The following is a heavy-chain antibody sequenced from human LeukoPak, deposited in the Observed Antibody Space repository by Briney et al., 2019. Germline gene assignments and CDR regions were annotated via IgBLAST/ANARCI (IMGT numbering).Heavy chain of an antibody. CDR2: ISSSSDYI. CDR3: ARTTTPHYYGSGSYALGY. D-gene: IGHD3-10*01. CDR1: GFTFSSYT. V-gene: IGHV3-21*01. J-gene: IGHJ4*02. Sequence: GGSLRLSCAASGFTFSSYTMNWVRQAPGKGLEWVSSISSSSDYIYLADSVKGRFTISRDNSKNTLYLQMSSLSAEDTAVYYCARTTTPHYYGSGSYALGYWGQGTLVTVPS.